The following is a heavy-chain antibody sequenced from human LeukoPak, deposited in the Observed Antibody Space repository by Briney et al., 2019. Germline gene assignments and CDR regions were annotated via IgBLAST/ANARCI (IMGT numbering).Heavy chain of an antibody. V-gene: IGHV1-46*01. CDR3: AKPYYYDSSGSSDSYAYAFDI. J-gene: IGHJ3*02. CDR2: INPSGGST. D-gene: IGHD3-22*01. CDR1: GGTFSSYA. Sequence: GASVKVPCKASGGTFSSYAISWVRQAPGQGLEWMGIINPSGGSTSYAQKFQGRVTMTRDTSTSTVYMELSSLRSEDTAVYYCAKPYYYDSSGSSDSYAYAFDIWGQGTMVTVSS.